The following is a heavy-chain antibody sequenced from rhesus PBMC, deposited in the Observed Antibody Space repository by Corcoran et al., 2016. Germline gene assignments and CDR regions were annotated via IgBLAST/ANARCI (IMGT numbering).Heavy chain of an antibody. CDR1: GASISSHY. Sequence: QVQLQESGPGLVKPSETLPLTCAVSGASISSHYWRWIRQPPGKGLEWIGYIDGGSGSTSNNPPLKRRVTISKDTSKNQFSLKLSSVTAADTAVYYCARDGNYSPIDYWGQGVLVTVSS. D-gene: IGHD4-35*01. J-gene: IGHJ4*01. CDR2: IDGGSGST. CDR3: ARDGNYSPIDY. V-gene: IGHV4-147*01.